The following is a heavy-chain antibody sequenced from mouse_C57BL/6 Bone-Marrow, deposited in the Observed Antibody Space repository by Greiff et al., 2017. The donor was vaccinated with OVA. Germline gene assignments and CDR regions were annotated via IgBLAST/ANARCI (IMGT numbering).Heavy chain of an antibody. CDR3: ARGGYYSYWYFDV. D-gene: IGHD2-3*01. Sequence: QVQLKQSGSELRSPGSSVKLSCKDFDSEVFPIAYMSWVRQKPGHGFEWIGGILPSIGRTIYGEKFEDKATLDADTLSNTAYLELNSLTSEDSAIYYCARGGYYSYWYFDVWGTGTTVTVSS. CDR1: DSEVFPIAY. V-gene: IGHV15-2*01. J-gene: IGHJ1*03. CDR2: ILPSIGRT.